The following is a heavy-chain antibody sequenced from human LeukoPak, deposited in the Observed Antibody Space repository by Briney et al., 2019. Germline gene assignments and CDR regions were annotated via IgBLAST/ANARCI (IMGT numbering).Heavy chain of an antibody. CDR2: ISGSGGST. Sequence: GGSLRLSCAASGFTFSSYGMSWVRQAPGKGLEWVSAISGSGGSTYYADSVKGRFTISRDNSKNTLYLQMNSLRAEDLAVYYCARGRGTSGSNRDFYYCYYMDVWGKGTTVTVSS. CDR3: ARGRGTSGSNRDFYYCYYMDV. D-gene: IGHD2-15*01. CDR1: GFTFSSYG. V-gene: IGHV3-23*01. J-gene: IGHJ6*03.